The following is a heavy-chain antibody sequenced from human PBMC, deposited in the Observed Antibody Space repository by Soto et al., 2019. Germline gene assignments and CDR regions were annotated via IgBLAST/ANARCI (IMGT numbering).Heavy chain of an antibody. Sequence: QVQLVQSGAEVKKPGASVKVSCKASGYTFTSYDINWVRQATGQGLEWMGWMNPNSGNTGYAQKFQGRVTMTRNTSISTAYMELSSLRSEDTAVYYCARAPPRGVVTLYYYYGMDVWGQGTTVTVSS. J-gene: IGHJ6*02. CDR1: GYTFTSYD. V-gene: IGHV1-8*01. CDR3: ARAPPRGVVTLYYYYGMDV. D-gene: IGHD3-3*01. CDR2: MNPNSGNT.